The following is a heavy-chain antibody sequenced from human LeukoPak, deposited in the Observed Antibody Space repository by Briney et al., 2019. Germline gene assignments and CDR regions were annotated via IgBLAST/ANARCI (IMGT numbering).Heavy chain of an antibody. Sequence: ASVKVSCKASGYTFTGYYMHWVRQAPGQGLEWMGWINPNSGGTNYAQKFQGRVTMTRDTSISTAYMELSRLRSDDTAVYYCARAKRPQVVVAAPAGYWGQGTLVTVSS. J-gene: IGHJ4*02. CDR1: GYTFTGYY. CDR3: ARAKRPQVVVAAPAGY. V-gene: IGHV1-2*02. CDR2: INPNSGGT. D-gene: IGHD2-15*01.